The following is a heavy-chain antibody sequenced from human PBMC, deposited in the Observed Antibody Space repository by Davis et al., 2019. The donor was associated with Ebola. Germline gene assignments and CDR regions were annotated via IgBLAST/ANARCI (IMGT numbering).Heavy chain of an antibody. J-gene: IGHJ5*02. Sequence: GESLKISCAASGFTFSSYAMSWVRQAPGKGLEWVSASSGSGGSTYYADSVKGRFTISRDNSKNTLYLQMNSLRAEDTAVYYCAKALSGYYEFWSSLGWFDPWGQGTLVTVSS. V-gene: IGHV3-23*01. CDR3: AKALSGYYEFWSSLGWFDP. D-gene: IGHD3-3*01. CDR1: GFTFSSYA. CDR2: SSGSGGST.